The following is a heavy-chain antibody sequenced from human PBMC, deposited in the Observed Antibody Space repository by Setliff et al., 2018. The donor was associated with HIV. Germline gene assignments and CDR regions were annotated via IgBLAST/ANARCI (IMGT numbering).Heavy chain of an antibody. D-gene: IGHD3-9*01. V-gene: IGHV4-4*07. Sequence: PSETLSLTCTVSGGSISNYYWSWIRQPAGKGLEWIGRMYSTGSTNYNPSLKSRVTISVDTPKNQFSLKLSSVTAADTAVYYCASHQHNFTGYYYYYYYMAVWGRGTMVTVSS. J-gene: IGHJ6*03. CDR2: MYSTGST. CDR1: GGSISNYY. CDR3: ASHQHNFTGYYYYYYYMAV.